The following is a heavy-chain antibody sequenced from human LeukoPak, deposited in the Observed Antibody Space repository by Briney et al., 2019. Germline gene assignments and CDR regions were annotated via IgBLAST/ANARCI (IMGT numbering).Heavy chain of an antibody. V-gene: IGHV3-30*02. CDR2: IRYDGSNK. Sequence: GGSLRLSCAASGFTFSSYGMHWVRQAPGKGLEWVAFIRYDGSNKYYADSVKGRFTISRDNSKNTLYLQMNSLRAEDTAVYYCAKDLELEDTFDAFDIWGQGTMVTVSS. CDR3: AKDLELEDTFDAFDI. J-gene: IGHJ3*02. CDR1: GFTFSSYG. D-gene: IGHD1-26*01.